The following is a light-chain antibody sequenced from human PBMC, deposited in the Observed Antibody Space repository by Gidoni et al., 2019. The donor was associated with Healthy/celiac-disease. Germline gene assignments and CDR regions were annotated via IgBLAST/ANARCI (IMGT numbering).Light chain of an antibody. CDR1: QSVSSY. CDR2: DAS. CDR3: QQRSNWPCS. J-gene: IGKJ2*04. Sequence: EIVLTQSPATLSLSPEERATLSCRASQSVSSYLAWYQQKPGQAPRLLIYDASSGSGTDFTLTISSLEPEDFAVYYCQQRSNWPCSFGQGTKLEIK. V-gene: IGKV3-11*01.